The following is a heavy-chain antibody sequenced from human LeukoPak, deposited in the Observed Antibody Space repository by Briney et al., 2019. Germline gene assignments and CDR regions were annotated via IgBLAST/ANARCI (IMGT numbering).Heavy chain of an antibody. CDR3: ARLRVAVAGTYYMDV. V-gene: IGHV4-59*08. CDR1: GGSISSYY. D-gene: IGHD6-19*01. CDR2: IYYSGST. J-gene: IGHJ6*03. Sequence: PSETLSLTCTVSGGSISSYYRSWIRQPPGKGLEWIGYIYYSGSTNYNPSLKSRVTISVDTSKNQFSLKLSSVTAADTAVYYCARLRVAVAGTYYMDVWGKGTTVTVSS.